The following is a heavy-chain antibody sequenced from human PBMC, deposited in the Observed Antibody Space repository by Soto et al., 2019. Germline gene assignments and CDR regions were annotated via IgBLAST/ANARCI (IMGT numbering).Heavy chain of an antibody. D-gene: IGHD6-6*01. CDR2: IYYSGST. V-gene: IGHV4-61*01. J-gene: IGHJ4*02. Sequence: PSETLSLTCTVSGGSVSSSSYYWSWIRQPPGKGLEYIGYIYYSGSTNYNPSLKSRVSISVDTSKNQFSLKLTSVTAADTAVYYCATDSPGWYSSSSFFDYWGQGALVTVS. CDR3: ATDSPGWYSSSSFFDY. CDR1: GGSVSSSSYY.